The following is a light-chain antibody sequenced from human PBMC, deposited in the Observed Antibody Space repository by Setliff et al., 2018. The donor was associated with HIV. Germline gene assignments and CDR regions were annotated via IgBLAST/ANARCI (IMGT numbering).Light chain of an antibody. V-gene: IGLV2-14*03. CDR1: HNDVGSYDY. Sequence: QSALTQPASVSGSPGQTISISCTGTHNDVGSYDYVSWYQQHPGKAPKLIIFDVSKGPSGVSNRFSGSKSGNTASLTISGLQAADEAGYYCSSYTTTKTYVFGSGTKVTVL. CDR2: DVS. J-gene: IGLJ1*01. CDR3: SSYTTTKTYV.